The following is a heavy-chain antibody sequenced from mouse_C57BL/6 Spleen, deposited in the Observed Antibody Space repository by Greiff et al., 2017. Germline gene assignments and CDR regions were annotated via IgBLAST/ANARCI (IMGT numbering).Heavy chain of an antibody. CDR2: IYPSDSET. V-gene: IGHV1-61*01. D-gene: IGHD2-3*01. CDR3: ARDGGTYYYAMDY. J-gene: IGHJ4*01. CDR1: GYTFTSYW. Sequence: VQLQQPGAELVRPGSSVKLSCKASGYTFTSYWMDWVKQRPGQGLEWIGNIYPSDSETHYNQKFKDKATLTVDKSSSTAYMQLSSLTSEDSAVYYCARDGGTYYYAMDYWGQGTSVTVSS.